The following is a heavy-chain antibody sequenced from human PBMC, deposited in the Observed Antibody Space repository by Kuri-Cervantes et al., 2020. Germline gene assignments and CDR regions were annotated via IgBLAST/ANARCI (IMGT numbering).Heavy chain of an antibody. D-gene: IGHD1-26*01. CDR2: ISSSSSTI. V-gene: IGHV3-48*01. J-gene: IGHJ4*02. CDR3: ARASAYYGPPE. CDR1: GFTFSSYS. Sequence: GESLKISCAASGFTFSSYSMNWVRQAPGEGLEWVSYISSSSSTIYYADSVKGRFTISRDNAKNSLYLQMNSLRAEDTAVYYCARASAYYGPPEWGQGTLVAVSS.